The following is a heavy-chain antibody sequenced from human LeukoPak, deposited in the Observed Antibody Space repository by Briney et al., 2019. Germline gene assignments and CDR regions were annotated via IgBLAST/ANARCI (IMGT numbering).Heavy chain of an antibody. J-gene: IGHJ4*02. CDR1: GYTFTSYY. Sequence: ASVKVSCKASGYTFTSYYMHWVRQAPGQGLEWMGIINPSGGSTSYAQKFQGRVTMTRDTSTSTVYMELSSLRSEDTAVYYCARDRPLTYCGGDCYWYYFDYWGQGTLVTVSS. V-gene: IGHV1-46*01. CDR2: INPSGGST. D-gene: IGHD2-21*01. CDR3: ARDRPLTYCGGDCYWYYFDY.